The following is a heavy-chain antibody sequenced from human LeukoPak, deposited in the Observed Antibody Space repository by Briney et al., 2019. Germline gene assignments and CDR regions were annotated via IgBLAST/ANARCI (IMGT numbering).Heavy chain of an antibody. Sequence: GASVKVSCKASGYTFTSYDINWVRQATGQGLEWMGWMNPNSGNTGYAQKFQGRVTITRNTSISTAYMELSSLRSEDTAVYYCARVLQDWSGYYMDVWGKGTTVTVSS. V-gene: IGHV1-8*03. CDR3: ARVLQDWSGYYMDV. J-gene: IGHJ6*03. CDR2: MNPNSGNT. D-gene: IGHD3-3*01. CDR1: GYTFTSYD.